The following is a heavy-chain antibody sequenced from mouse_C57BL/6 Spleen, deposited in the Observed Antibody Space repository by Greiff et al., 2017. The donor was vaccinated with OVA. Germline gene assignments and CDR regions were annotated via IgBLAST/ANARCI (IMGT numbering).Heavy chain of an antibody. CDR2: IDPENGDT. J-gene: IGHJ3*01. CDR1: GFNIKDDY. V-gene: IGHV14-4*01. CDR3: TTSDDYYVWFAY. Sequence: EVQLQQSGAELVRPGASVKLSCTASGFNIKDDYMPWVKQRPEQGLEWIGWIDPENGDTEYASKFKGKATITADPSSNTAYLQLSSLTSEDTAVYYCTTSDDYYVWFAYWGQGTLVTVSA. D-gene: IGHD2-3*01.